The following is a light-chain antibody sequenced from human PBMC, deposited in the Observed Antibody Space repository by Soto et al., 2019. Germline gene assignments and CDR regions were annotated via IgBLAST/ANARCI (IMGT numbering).Light chain of an antibody. CDR3: QQRTNSPPWT. CDR2: GVS. V-gene: IGKV3-11*01. J-gene: IGKJ1*01. CDR1: QNISTY. Sequence: EIVLTQSPATLSLSPGEGASLSCRASQNISTYLAWYQQRPGQVPRLLIYGVSKRAPAIPARFSGSGSGTDFTLTVSGLETEDFAAYYCQQRTNSPPWTFGQETRVELK.